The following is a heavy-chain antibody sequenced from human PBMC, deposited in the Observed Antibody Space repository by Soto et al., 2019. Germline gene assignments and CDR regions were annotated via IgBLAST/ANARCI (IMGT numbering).Heavy chain of an antibody. D-gene: IGHD3-3*01. V-gene: IGHV1-3*01. CDR3: AGGVRAYYDFWSGYYAYYYYGMDV. CDR2: INAGNGNT. Sequence: ASVKVSCKASGYTFTSCAMHWLRQAPGQRLEWMGWINAGNGNTKYSQKFQGRVTITRDTSASTAYMELSSLRSEDTAVYYCAGGVRAYYDFWSGYYAYYYYGMDVWGQGTTVTVSS. J-gene: IGHJ6*02. CDR1: GYTFTSCA.